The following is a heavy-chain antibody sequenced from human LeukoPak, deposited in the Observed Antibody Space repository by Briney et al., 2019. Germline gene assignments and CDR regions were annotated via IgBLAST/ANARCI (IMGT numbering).Heavy chain of an antibody. CDR3: ASRVSSSWYKVY. D-gene: IGHD6-13*01. J-gene: IGHJ4*02. V-gene: IGHV3-7*02. Sequence: PGGSLRLSCVASGFTFSNYWMRWVRQAPGKGLEWVANIKHDGSAEYYVDSVKGRFTISRDNAKNSLYLQMNSLRAEDTAVYYCASRVSSSWYKVYWGQGTLVTVSS. CDR2: IKHDGSAE. CDR1: GFTFSNYW.